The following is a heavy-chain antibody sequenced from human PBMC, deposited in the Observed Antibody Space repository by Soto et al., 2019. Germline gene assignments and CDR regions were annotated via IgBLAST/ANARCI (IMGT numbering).Heavy chain of an antibody. CDR2: IVVGSGNT. J-gene: IGHJ2*01. CDR1: GFTFTGSA. Sequence: QMQLVQSGPEVKKPGTSVKVSCKASGFTFTGSAVQWVRQARGQRREWIGWIVVGSGNTNYAQKLQERVTITRDMSTSATYMELSSLRSEDTALYYCAAVPPYGDYVGSYWYFDPWGRGALVTVTS. CDR3: AAVPPYGDYVGSYWYFDP. V-gene: IGHV1-58*01. D-gene: IGHD4-17*01.